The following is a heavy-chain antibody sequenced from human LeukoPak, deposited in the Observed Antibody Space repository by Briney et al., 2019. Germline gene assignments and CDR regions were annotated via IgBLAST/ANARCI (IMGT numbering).Heavy chain of an antibody. D-gene: IGHD2-2*01. Sequence: GGSLRLSCAASGFTFSIYWMHWVRQAPGKGLVWVSHINSDGNTITYADSVKGRFTIFRDNAKNTLFLQMNSLRVEDTAVYYCVRGLGSYQFDNWGQGTLVTVSS. CDR1: GFTFSIYW. J-gene: IGHJ4*02. CDR2: INSDGNTI. CDR3: VRGLGSYQFDN. V-gene: IGHV3-74*01.